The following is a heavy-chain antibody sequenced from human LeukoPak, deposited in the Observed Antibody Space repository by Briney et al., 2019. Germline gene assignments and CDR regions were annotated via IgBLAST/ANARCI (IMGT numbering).Heavy chain of an antibody. D-gene: IGHD1-26*01. CDR1: VYTFTVYY. CDR3: GRYHEGWELLRI. CDR2: INPNSGGT. Sequence: ASVKVSCKPSVYTFTVYYMHWVRQAPGQGLEWMGWINPNSGGTNYAQKFHGRVTMTTDTSISTAYMDLSRLKSDETDVYSCGRYHEGWELLRIWGQGTLVTVSS. J-gene: IGHJ4*02. V-gene: IGHV1-2*02.